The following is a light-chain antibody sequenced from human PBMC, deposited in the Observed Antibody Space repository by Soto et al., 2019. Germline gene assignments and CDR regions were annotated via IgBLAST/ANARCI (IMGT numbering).Light chain of an antibody. CDR2: DAS. CDR1: QSVSYW. CDR3: QQHKSYPWT. Sequence: EIQMTQSPSTLSASVGDRVTITCRASQSVSYWLAWYQQKPGKAPKLLVHDASTLLSGVPSRFSGSVSGTEFILTIGSLQPDDFATYYCQQHKSYPWTFGQGTKV. V-gene: IGKV1-5*01. J-gene: IGKJ1*01.